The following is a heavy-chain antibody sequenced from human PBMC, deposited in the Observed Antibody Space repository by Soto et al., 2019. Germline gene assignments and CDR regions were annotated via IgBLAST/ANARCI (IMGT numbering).Heavy chain of an antibody. D-gene: IGHD2-15*01. CDR3: ARDVGYCRSGTCYREWFDP. Sequence: QVQLVQSGAEVKKPGASVKVSCKASGYTFTTHGISWVRQVPGQGLEWMGWVRGDNGHTNYAQSLQGRVTMTTDTYKNTAYMELRSLRSDDTAVYYCARDVGYCRSGTCYREWFDPWGQGTLVTVSS. V-gene: IGHV1-18*01. CDR2: VRGDNGHT. J-gene: IGHJ5*02. CDR1: GYTFTTHG.